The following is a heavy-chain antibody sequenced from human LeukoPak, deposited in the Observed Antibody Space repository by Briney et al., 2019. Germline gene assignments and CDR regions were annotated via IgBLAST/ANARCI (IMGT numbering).Heavy chain of an antibody. Sequence: ASVKLSCKASGGTFSSYAISWVRHAPGQGLEWMGGIIPIFGTANYAQKFQGRVTITADESTSTAYMELSSLRSEDTAVYYCARGGPSILVVVAAQYDAFDIWGQGTMVTVSS. J-gene: IGHJ3*02. CDR2: IIPIFGTA. D-gene: IGHD2-15*01. CDR3: ARGGPSILVVVAAQYDAFDI. V-gene: IGHV1-69*13. CDR1: GGTFSSYA.